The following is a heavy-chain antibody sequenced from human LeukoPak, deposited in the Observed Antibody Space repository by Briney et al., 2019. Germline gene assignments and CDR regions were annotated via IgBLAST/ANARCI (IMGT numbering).Heavy chain of an antibody. V-gene: IGHV3-30*02. CDR3: AKGIGVLGVFDY. CDR2: IRYDGSNK. J-gene: IGHJ4*02. Sequence: PGGSLRLSCAASGFTFSSYGMHWVRQAPGKGLEWVAFIRYDGSNKYYADSVKGRFTISRDNAKNSLYLQMNSLRAEDTALYYCAKGIGVLGVFDYWGQGTLVTVSS. D-gene: IGHD3-10*01. CDR1: GFTFSSYG.